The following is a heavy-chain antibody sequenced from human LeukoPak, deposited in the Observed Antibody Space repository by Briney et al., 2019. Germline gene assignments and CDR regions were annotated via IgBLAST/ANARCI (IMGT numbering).Heavy chain of an antibody. J-gene: IGHJ6*03. CDR1: GFTFSTYA. Sequence: PGGSLRLSCAGSGFTFSTYAINWVRQAPGKGLEWVSSISTTGDSPYCADSVKGRCPISRDNSKNTVYVHMNSLRAEDTAVYYGAKIKKIWSDYYIDVWGKGTTVTVSS. CDR3: AKIKKIWSDYYIDV. D-gene: IGHD3-16*01. V-gene: IGHV3-23*01. CDR2: ISTTGDSP.